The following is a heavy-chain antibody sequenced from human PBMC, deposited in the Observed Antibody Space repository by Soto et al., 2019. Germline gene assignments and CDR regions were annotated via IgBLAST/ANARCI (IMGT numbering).Heavy chain of an antibody. CDR3: VVAAQPYFFDY. V-gene: IGHV1-18*01. Sequence: ASVKVSCKASGYTFTSYGISWVRQAPGQGLEWMGWISAYNGNTNYAQKLQGRVTMTTDTSTSTAYMELRSLRSDDAAVYYCVVAAQPYFFDYWGQGTLVTVSS. CDR1: GYTFTSYG. CDR2: ISAYNGNT. D-gene: IGHD2-15*01. J-gene: IGHJ4*02.